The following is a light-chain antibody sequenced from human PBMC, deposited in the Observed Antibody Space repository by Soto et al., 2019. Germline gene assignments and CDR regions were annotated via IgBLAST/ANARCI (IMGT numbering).Light chain of an antibody. CDR2: GAS. V-gene: IGKV3-20*01. CDR1: QSVNSRY. J-gene: IGKJ3*01. Sequence: IVLTQSPGTLSLSPGERATLSCRTSQSVNSRYLAWYQQRPGQAPRLLIYGASTRPTGIPDRFSGSGSGTDFTLTISSLKPEDFAVYYCQKYGSSPPFSFGPGTKVDVK. CDR3: QKYGSSPPFS.